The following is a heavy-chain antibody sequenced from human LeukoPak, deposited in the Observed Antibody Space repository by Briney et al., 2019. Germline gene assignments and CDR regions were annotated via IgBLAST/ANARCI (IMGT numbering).Heavy chain of an antibody. CDR3: ARRNAMDV. V-gene: IGHV3-7*03. Sequence: GGSLRLSCAASGFTFSNYWMTWVRQAPGKGLEWVANINRDGSERYYVDSVKGRFTISRDDAKSSLYLQMNSLRAEDTAMYCCARRNAMDVWGQGTTVIVFS. CDR2: INRDGSER. CDR1: GFTFSNYW. J-gene: IGHJ6*02.